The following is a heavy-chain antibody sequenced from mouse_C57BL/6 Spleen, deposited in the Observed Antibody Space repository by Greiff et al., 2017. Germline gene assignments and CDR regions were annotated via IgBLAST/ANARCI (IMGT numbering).Heavy chain of an antibody. J-gene: IGHJ4*01. Sequence: VQGVESGAELVRPGTSVKMSCKASRYTFTNYWIGWAKQRPGHGLEWIGDIYPGGGYTNYNEKFKGKATLTADKSSSTAYMQFSSLTSEDSAIYYCARFATGTRGYYYAMDYWGQGTSVTVSS. D-gene: IGHD4-1*02. CDR3: ARFATGTRGYYYAMDY. CDR2: IYPGGGYT. V-gene: IGHV1-63*01. CDR1: RYTFTNYW.